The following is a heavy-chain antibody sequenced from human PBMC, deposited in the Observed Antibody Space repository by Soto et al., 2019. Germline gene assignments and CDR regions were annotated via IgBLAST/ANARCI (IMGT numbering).Heavy chain of an antibody. J-gene: IGHJ5*02. Sequence: SETLSLTCAVYGGSFSGYYWSWIRQPPGKGLEWIGEINHSGSTNYNPSPKSRVTISVDTSKNQFSLKLSSVTAADTAVYYCARGVGDILTRYNWFDPWGQGTLVTVSS. V-gene: IGHV4-34*01. D-gene: IGHD3-9*01. CDR3: ARGVGDILTRYNWFDP. CDR2: INHSGST. CDR1: GGSFSGYY.